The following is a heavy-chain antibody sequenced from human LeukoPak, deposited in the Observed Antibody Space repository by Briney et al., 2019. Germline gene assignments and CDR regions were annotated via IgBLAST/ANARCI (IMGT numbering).Heavy chain of an antibody. CDR3: AKDLDSGYSYGYEGNY. V-gene: IGHV3-23*01. Sequence: PGGSLRLSCAASGFTFSSYAMSWVRQAPGKGLEWVSAISGSGGSTYYADSVKGRFTISRDNSKNTLYLQMNSLRAEDTAVYYCAKDLDSGYSYGYEGNYWGQGTLVTVSS. CDR1: GFTFSSYA. D-gene: IGHD5-18*01. CDR2: ISGSGGST. J-gene: IGHJ4*02.